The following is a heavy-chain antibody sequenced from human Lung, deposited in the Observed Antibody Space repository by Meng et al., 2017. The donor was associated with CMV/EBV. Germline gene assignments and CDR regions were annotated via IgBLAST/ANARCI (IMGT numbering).Heavy chain of an antibody. CDR1: GYSFTSYW. CDR2: IYPGDSDT. CDR3: ARSGYCSSTSCDNWLDP. D-gene: IGHD2-2*03. Sequence: ESLKISCKGSGYSFTSYWIGWVRQMPGKGLEWMGIIYPGDSDTRYSPSFQGQVTISADKSISTAYLQWSSLKASDTAMYYCARSGYCSSTSCDNWLDPWGQGXLVTVSS. V-gene: IGHV5-51*01. J-gene: IGHJ5*02.